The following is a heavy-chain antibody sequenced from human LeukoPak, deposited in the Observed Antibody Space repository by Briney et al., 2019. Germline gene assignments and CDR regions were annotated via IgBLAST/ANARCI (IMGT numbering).Heavy chain of an antibody. CDR1: GFTFSSYS. V-gene: IGHV3-21*01. CDR3: ARVDRDGYNEAY. CDR2: ISSSSSYI. Sequence: GGSLRLSCAASGFTFSSYSMNWVRQAPGKGLEWVSSISSSSSYIYYADSVKGRFTISRDNAKNSLYLQMNSLRAEDTAVYYCARVDRDGYNEAYWGQGTLVTVSS. D-gene: IGHD5-24*01. J-gene: IGHJ4*02.